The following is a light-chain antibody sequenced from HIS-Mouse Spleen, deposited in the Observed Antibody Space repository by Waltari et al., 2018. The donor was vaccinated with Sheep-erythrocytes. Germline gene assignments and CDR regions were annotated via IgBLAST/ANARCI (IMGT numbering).Light chain of an antibody. V-gene: IGLV1-40*01. J-gene: IGLJ3*02. Sequence: QSVLTQPPSVSGAPGQRVPISCPGSTPNTGAGSYFHWYQQLPGQAPKLPIYGNSNRPSGVPDRFSGSKSGTSASLAITGLQAEDEADYYCQSYDSSLSGWVFGGGTKLTVL. CDR1: TPNTGAGSY. CDR3: QSYDSSLSGWV. CDR2: GNS.